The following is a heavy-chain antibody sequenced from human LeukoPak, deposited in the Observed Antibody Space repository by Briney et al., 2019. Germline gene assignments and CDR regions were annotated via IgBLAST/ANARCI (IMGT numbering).Heavy chain of an antibody. D-gene: IGHD3-22*01. V-gene: IGHV1-69*05. CDR1: GGTFSSYA. J-gene: IGHJ4*02. CDR2: TIPIFGTA. Sequence: GASVKVSCKASGGTFSSYAISWVRQAPGQGLEWMGGTIPIFGTANYAQKFQGRVTITTDESTSTAYMELSSLRSEDTAVYYCARDNGYYYDSSGYYYDYYFDYWGQGTLVTVSS. CDR3: ARDNGYYYDSSGYYYDYYFDY.